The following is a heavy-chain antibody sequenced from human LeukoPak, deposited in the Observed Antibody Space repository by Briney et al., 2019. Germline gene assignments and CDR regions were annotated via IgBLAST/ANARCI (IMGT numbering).Heavy chain of an antibody. CDR3: ARDYSDSSGYYPHPLDASDI. Sequence: GGSLRLSCAASGFTFSSYSMNWVRQAPGKGLEWVSSISSSSSYIYYADSVKGRFTISRDNAKNSLYLQMNSLRAEDTAVYYCARDYSDSSGYYPHPLDASDIWGQGTMVTVSS. CDR1: GFTFSSYS. J-gene: IGHJ3*02. CDR2: ISSSSSYI. V-gene: IGHV3-21*01. D-gene: IGHD3-22*01.